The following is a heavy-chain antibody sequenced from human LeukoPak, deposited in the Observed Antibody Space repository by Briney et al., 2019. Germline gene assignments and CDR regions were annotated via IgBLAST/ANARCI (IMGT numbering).Heavy chain of an antibody. V-gene: IGHV1-8*02. CDR2: MNPNSGNT. Sequence: ASVRVSSTASGYTFTGYYMHWVRQAPGQGLEWMGWMNPNSGNTGYAQKFQGRVTMTRNTSISTAYKELSSLRSEDTAVYYCARGRGFSTAMGSWGQGTLVTVSS. D-gene: IGHD5-18*01. CDR3: ARGRGFSTAMGS. CDR1: GYTFTGYY. J-gene: IGHJ4*02.